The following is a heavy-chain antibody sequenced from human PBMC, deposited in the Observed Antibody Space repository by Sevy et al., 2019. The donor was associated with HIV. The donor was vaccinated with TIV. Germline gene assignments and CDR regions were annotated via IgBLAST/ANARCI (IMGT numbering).Heavy chain of an antibody. CDR2: IIPIFGTA. CDR3: ARALGKRGYSGYDFLGFDY. Sequence: ASVKVSCKASGGTFSSYAISWVRQAPGQGLEWMGGIIPIFGTANYAQKFQGWVTITADESTSTAYMELSSLRSEDTAVYYYARALGKRGYSGYDFLGFDYWGQGTLVTVSS. J-gene: IGHJ4*02. V-gene: IGHV1-69*13. CDR1: GGTFSSYA. D-gene: IGHD5-12*01.